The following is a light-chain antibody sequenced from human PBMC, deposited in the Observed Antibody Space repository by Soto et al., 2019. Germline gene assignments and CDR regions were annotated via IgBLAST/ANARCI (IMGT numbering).Light chain of an antibody. Sequence: EIELTQSPGTLSLSPGERATLSCGASQCVSSSYLAWYQQKPGQAPRLLIYDASSRATGIPDRFSGSGSGTDFTLTIRGLEAEDAALYYCQQYGSSPITFGQGTRLEI. CDR1: QCVSSSY. CDR2: DAS. J-gene: IGKJ5*01. V-gene: IGKV3-20*01. CDR3: QQYGSSPIT.